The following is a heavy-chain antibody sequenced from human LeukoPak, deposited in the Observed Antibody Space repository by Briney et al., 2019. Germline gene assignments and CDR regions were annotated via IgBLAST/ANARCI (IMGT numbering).Heavy chain of an antibody. J-gene: IGHJ4*02. CDR3: AREGVVTPDY. CDR1: GSTFSTYT. Sequence: GGSLRLSCAGSGSTFSTYTMNWVRQAPGKGLEWVSSISRYGAYIYYADSVKGRFTISRDDATNSLFLEMNSLRVEDTAMYYCAREGVVTPDYWGQGTLVTVSS. V-gene: IGHV3-21*01. D-gene: IGHD3-10*01. CDR2: ISRYGAYI.